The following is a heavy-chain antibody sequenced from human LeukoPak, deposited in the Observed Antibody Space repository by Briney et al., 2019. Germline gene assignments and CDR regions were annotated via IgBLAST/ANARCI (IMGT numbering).Heavy chain of an antibody. CDR1: GFSFSSYE. CDR3: AREYFRTVDY. J-gene: IGHJ4*02. D-gene: IGHD2-8*01. CDR2: ISASGTTI. V-gene: IGHV3-48*03. Sequence: PGGSLRLSCAASGFSFSSYEMNWVRQAPGKGLEWVSYISASGTTIYYADSVKGRFTISRDNAKNSLYLQMNSLRDEDTAIYYCAREYFRTVDYWGQGTLVTVSS.